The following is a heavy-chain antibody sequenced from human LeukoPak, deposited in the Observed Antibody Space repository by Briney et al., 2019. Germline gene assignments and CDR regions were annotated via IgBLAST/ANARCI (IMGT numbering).Heavy chain of an antibody. Sequence: PGGSLRLSCAPSGFTFSDYYMSWLRQAPGHGLEWVAYICDSVRTVYYAYSGKGRFTISRDNAKNSVYLQMNNLRAEDTAVYYGARDRLGDYDHSGYYDKWGQGTLVTVSS. D-gene: IGHD3-22*01. CDR3: ARDRLGDYDHSGYYDK. J-gene: IGHJ4*02. CDR1: GFTFSDYY. CDR2: ICDSVRTV. V-gene: IGHV3-11*01.